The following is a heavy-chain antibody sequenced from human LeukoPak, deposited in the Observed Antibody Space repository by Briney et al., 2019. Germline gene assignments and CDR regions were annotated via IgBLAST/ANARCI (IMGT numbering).Heavy chain of an antibody. V-gene: IGHV4-34*01. CDR2: INHSGST. CDR1: CGSFSGYY. J-gene: IGHJ6*02. Sequence: SETLSLTCAVYCGSFSGYYWSWIRQPPGKGLEWIGEINHSGSTNYNPSLKSRVTISVDTSKNQFSLKLSSVTAADTAVYYCARAKQWPGPDGYGMDVWGQGTTVTVSS. CDR3: ARAKQWPGPDGYGMDV. D-gene: IGHD6-19*01.